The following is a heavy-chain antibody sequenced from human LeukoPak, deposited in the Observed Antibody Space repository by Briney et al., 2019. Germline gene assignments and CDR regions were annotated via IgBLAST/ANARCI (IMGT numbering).Heavy chain of an antibody. V-gene: IGHV5-51*01. D-gene: IGHD6-13*01. CDR3: VRHGLGSSWFGFDY. CDR2: IYPGDSDP. J-gene: IGHJ4*02. Sequence: PGVSLQISCKGPGYIFTTYWIGWVRQMPGKGLGWMGIIYPGDSDPRYSPSFQGQVTIPAHKSISTAYLQWSSLKASHSAMYYCVRHGLGSSWFGFDYWGQGTLVTVSS. CDR1: GYIFTTYW.